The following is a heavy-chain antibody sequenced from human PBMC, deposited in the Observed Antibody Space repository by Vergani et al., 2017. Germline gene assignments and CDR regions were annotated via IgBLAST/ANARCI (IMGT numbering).Heavy chain of an antibody. Sequence: QVQLQESGSGLVKPSQTLSLNCAASGGSISSGAFSWGWIRQPPGRGLQWIGHIFQSGSPDYNASLKSRVNISLDKSKNHFSLSLSSVTAADTAVYFCAREPHYCDATGYNYHVWGQGTLVIVSS. V-gene: IGHV4-30-2*01. CDR3: AREPHYCDATGYNYHV. CDR1: GGSISSGAFS. J-gene: IGHJ4*02. D-gene: IGHD3-22*01. CDR2: IFQSGSP.